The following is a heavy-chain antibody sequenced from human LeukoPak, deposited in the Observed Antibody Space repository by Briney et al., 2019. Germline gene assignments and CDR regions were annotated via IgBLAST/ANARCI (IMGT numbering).Heavy chain of an antibody. Sequence: SETLSLTCAVYGGSFSGYYWSWIRQPPGKGLEWIGEINHSGSTNYNPSLKSRVTISVDTSKNQFSLKLSSVTAADTAVYYCARSYYGSGSGRYYYYYGMDVWGQGTTVTVSS. CDR3: ARSYYGSGSGRYYYYYGMDV. CDR1: GGSFSGYY. D-gene: IGHD3-10*01. J-gene: IGHJ6*02. V-gene: IGHV4-34*01. CDR2: INHSGST.